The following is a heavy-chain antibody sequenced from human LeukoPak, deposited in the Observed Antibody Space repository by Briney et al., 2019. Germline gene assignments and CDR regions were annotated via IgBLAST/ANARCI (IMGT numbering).Heavy chain of an antibody. Sequence: PSETLSLTCTVSGGSISSYYWGWIRQPPGKGLEWIGSIYSSGSTYYNPSLKSRVTISVDTSKNQFSLKLSSVTAADTAVYYCVSGYYSNFDYWGQGTLVTVSS. CDR2: IYSSGST. CDR1: GGSISSYY. D-gene: IGHD3-22*01. J-gene: IGHJ4*02. V-gene: IGHV4-39*01. CDR3: VSGYYSNFDY.